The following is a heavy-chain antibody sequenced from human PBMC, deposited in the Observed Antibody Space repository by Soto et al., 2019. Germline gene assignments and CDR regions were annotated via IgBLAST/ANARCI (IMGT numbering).Heavy chain of an antibody. J-gene: IGHJ4*02. V-gene: IGHV1-69*02. CDR3: ARGLNHRHDYGDYTY. CDR2: IIPILGIA. CDR1: GGTFSSYT. D-gene: IGHD4-17*01. Sequence: SVKVSCKASGGTFSSYTISWVRQAPGQGLEWMGRIIPILGIANYAQKFQGRVTITADKSTSTAYMELSSLRSEDTAVYYCARGLNHRHDYGDYTYWGQGTLVTVSS.